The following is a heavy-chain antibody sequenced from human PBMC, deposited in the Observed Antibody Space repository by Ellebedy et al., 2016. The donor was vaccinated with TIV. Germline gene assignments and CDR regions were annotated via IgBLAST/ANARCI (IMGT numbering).Heavy chain of an antibody. Sequence: SVKVSXXASGGTFSSYAISWVRQAPGQGLEWMGGIIPIFGTANYAQKFQGRVTITADESTSTAYMELSSLRSEDTTVYYCARESNFLLLEVPAAEDGYNPTDRYWYFDLWGRGTLVTVSS. CDR1: GGTFSSYA. J-gene: IGHJ2*01. CDR3: ARESNFLLLEVPAAEDGYNPTDRYWYFDL. CDR2: IIPIFGTA. D-gene: IGHD5-24*01. V-gene: IGHV1-69*13.